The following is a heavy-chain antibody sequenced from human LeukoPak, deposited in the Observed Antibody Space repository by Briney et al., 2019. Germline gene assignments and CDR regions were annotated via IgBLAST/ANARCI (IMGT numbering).Heavy chain of an antibody. Sequence: GASVKVSCKASGYTFTVYYMHWVRQATGQRLEWMGWINPNSGDTNYAQKFQGRVTMTRDTSISTAYMELSRLRSDDTAVYYCARDGIAAAVSPYYYYGMDVWGQGTTVTVSS. CDR2: INPNSGDT. J-gene: IGHJ6*02. V-gene: IGHV1-2*02. CDR3: ARDGIAAAVSPYYYYGMDV. D-gene: IGHD6-13*01. CDR1: GYTFTVYY.